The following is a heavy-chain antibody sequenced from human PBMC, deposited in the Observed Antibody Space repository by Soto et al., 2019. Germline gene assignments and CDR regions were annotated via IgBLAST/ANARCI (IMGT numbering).Heavy chain of an antibody. Sequence: ASVKVSCKASGGTFSSYAISWVRQAPRQGLEWMGGIIPIFGTANYAQKFQGRVTITADESTSTAYMELSSLRSEDTAVYYCALIDSNEDGYNIQDYYFDYWGQGTLVTVSS. CDR1: GGTFSSYA. CDR2: IIPIFGTA. CDR3: ALIDSNEDGYNIQDYYFDY. V-gene: IGHV1-69*13. J-gene: IGHJ4*02. D-gene: IGHD5-12*01.